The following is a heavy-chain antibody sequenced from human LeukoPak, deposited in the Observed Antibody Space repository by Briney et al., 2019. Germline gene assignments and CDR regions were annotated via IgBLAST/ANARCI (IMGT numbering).Heavy chain of an antibody. Sequence: PSETLSLTCIVSGGSISSYYWSWIRQPPGKGLEWSGYIYYSGSTNYNPSLKSRVTISVDTSKNQFSLKLSSVTAADTAVYYCARDVRLWFGVGAFDIWGQGTMVTVSS. CDR3: ARDVRLWFGVGAFDI. CDR1: GGSISSYY. V-gene: IGHV4-59*01. J-gene: IGHJ3*02. D-gene: IGHD3-10*01. CDR2: IYYSGST.